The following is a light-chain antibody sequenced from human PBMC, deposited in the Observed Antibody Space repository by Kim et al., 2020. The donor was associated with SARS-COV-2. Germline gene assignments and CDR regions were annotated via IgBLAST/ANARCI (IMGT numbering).Light chain of an antibody. CDR3: QQYHQWPLT. V-gene: IGKV3-15*01. CDR1: QSIRTN. Sequence: VSPGERATHSCRASQSIRTNLAWYQQKPGQAPRLLIYSASTGATGVPDRVSGSGSGTEFTLTISSLQSEYSAVYYCQQYHQWPLTFGGGTKVEIK. CDR2: SAS. J-gene: IGKJ4*01.